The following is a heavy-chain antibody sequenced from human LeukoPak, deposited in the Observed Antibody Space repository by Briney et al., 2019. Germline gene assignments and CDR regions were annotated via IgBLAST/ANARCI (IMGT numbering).Heavy chain of an antibody. CDR2: IYYSGST. J-gene: IGHJ4*02. CDR3: AIAMTGYYDFWY. V-gene: IGHV4-39*07. D-gene: IGHD3-3*01. CDR1: GGSISSSSYY. Sequence: SETLSLTCTVSGGSISSSSYYWGWIRQPPGKGLEWIGSIYYSGSTNYNPSLKSRVTISVDTSKNQFSLKLSSVTAADTAVYYCAIAMTGYYDFWYWGQGTLVTVSS.